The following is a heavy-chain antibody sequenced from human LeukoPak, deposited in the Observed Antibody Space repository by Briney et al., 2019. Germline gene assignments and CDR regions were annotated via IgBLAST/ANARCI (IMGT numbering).Heavy chain of an antibody. CDR1: GGSISSYY. J-gene: IGHJ1*01. V-gene: IGHV4-59*08. D-gene: IGHD3-22*01. Sequence: SETLSLTCTVSGGSISSYYWSWIRRPPGKGLEWIGYIYYSGSTNYNPSLKSRVTISVDTSKNQFSLKLSSVTAADTAVYYCARVEHYYDSSGYYHKYFQHWGQGTLVTVSS. CDR3: ARVEHYYDSSGYYHKYFQH. CDR2: IYYSGST.